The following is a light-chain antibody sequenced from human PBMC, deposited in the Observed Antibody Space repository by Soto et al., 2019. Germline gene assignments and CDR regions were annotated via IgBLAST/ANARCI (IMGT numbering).Light chain of an antibody. CDR2: GAS. CDR1: QSVTNN. CDR3: QQYNNWPQT. J-gene: IGKJ1*01. V-gene: IGKV3-15*01. Sequence: MLMTQSPATLSVSPGEGATLSCRASQSVTNNLAWYQQKPGQAPRLLISGASTRATGIPARFSGSGSGTEFTLTISSLQSEDFAEYHCQQYNNWPQTFGQGTKVDIK.